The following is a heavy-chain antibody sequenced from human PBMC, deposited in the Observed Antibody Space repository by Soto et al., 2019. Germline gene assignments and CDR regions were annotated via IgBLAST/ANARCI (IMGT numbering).Heavy chain of an antibody. Sequence: QVQLVQSGAEVKKPGASVKVSCKASGYTFTSYDINWVRQATGQGLEWMGWMNHNSGNTGYAQTFQGRVTMTRNTAIATADMEPCSLRSESTGVYYCAREGVRGMDVWGQGTTVTVSS. CDR1: GYTFTSYD. V-gene: IGHV1-8*01. CDR2: MNHNSGNT. J-gene: IGHJ6*02. D-gene: IGHD3-16*01. CDR3: AREGVRGMDV.